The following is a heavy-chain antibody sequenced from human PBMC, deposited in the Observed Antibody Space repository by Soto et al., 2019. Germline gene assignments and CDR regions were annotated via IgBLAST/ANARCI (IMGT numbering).Heavy chain of an antibody. Sequence: QVQLVESGAEVKKPGSSVKVSCTASGGTFSSYAISWVRQAPGQGLEWMGGIITIFGTANYAQKFQGRGTITTDESTITAYMELRSLRSEDTAVYYCSRRTYDSSGYEYFQHWGQGTLVTVSS. CDR2: IITIFGTA. V-gene: IGHV1-69*01. D-gene: IGHD3-22*01. J-gene: IGHJ1*01. CDR1: GGTFSSYA. CDR3: SRRTYDSSGYEYFQH.